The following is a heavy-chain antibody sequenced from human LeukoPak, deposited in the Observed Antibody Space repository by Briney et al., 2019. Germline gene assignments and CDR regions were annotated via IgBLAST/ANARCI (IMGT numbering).Heavy chain of an antibody. V-gene: IGHV3-66*01. Sequence: GGSLRLSCAASGFTVSSYYMNWVRQAPGKGLEWVSLIYSGGSTYYADSVKGRFTISRGNSKNTLYLQMNSLRAEDTAVYFCTGDLGAFDIWGQGTMVTVSS. CDR2: IYSGGST. CDR3: TGDLGAFDI. J-gene: IGHJ3*02. CDR1: GFTVSSYY.